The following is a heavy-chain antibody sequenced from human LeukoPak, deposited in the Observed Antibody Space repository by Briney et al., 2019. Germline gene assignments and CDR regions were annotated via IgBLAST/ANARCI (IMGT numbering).Heavy chain of an antibody. CDR2: IYYSGST. Sequence: SETLSLTCAVSGGSISSYYWSWVRQPPGKGLEWMGYIYYSGSTNYNPALKRRGTISVDNSKNHFSLKLSSVTAADTAVYYCARGDYYYYYYLDVWGKGTTVAISS. V-gene: IGHV4-59*01. J-gene: IGHJ6*03. CDR3: ARGDYYYYYYLDV. CDR1: GGSISSYY.